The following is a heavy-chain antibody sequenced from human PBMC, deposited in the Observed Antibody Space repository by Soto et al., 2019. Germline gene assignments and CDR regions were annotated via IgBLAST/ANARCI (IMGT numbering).Heavy chain of an antibody. D-gene: IGHD3-10*01. J-gene: IGHJ5*02. CDR2: MYYSGSS. Sequence: SETLSLTCPVSGGSISSYYWSWIRPPPGKGLEWIGYMYYSGSSNYNPSLKSRVTISVDRSKNQFSLKLSSVTAADTAVYYCARPSHMVRGAGNWFDPWGLGTLVTVSS. V-gene: IGHV4-59*12. CDR1: GGSISSYY. CDR3: ARPSHMVRGAGNWFDP.